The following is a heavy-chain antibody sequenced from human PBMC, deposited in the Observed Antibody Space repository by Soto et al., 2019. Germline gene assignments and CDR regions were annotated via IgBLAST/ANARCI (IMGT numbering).Heavy chain of an antibody. CDR3: ARGPRYCSGGSCYRFDY. CDR1: GGSFSGYY. J-gene: IGHJ4*02. V-gene: IGHV4-34*01. D-gene: IGHD2-15*01. CDR2: INHSGST. Sequence: QVQLQQWGAGLLKPSETLSLTCAVYGGSFSGYYWSWIRQPPGKGLEWIGEINHSGSTNYNPSLKSRVTISVDTSKNQFSLKLSSVTAADTAVYYCARGPRYCSGGSCYRFDYWGQGTLVTVSS.